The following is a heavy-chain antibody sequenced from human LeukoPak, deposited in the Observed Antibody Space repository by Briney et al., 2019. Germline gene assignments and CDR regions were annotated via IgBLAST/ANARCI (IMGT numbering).Heavy chain of an antibody. Sequence: SETLSLTCAVYGGSFSGYYWTWIRQTPEKGLKWIGEMNPSGSTSYNPSLKSRVTISVDTSKNQFSLKLSSVTAADTAVYYCARGRQDVTMIVVDMTAVSYYLDVWGKGTTVTVS. CDR3: ARGRQDVTMIVVDMTAVSYYLDV. J-gene: IGHJ6*03. D-gene: IGHD3-22*01. CDR1: GGSFSGYY. V-gene: IGHV4-34*01. CDR2: MNPSGST.